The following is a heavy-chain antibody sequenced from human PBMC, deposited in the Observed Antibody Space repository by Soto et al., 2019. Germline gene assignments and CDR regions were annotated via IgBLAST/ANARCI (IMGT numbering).Heavy chain of an antibody. CDR3: ARDRDDYGSGNYYNRIDF. V-gene: IGHV1-69*01. CDR1: GGIFSTYA. D-gene: IGHD3-10*01. CDR2: IIPIFGTP. Sequence: QVQLVQSGAELKKPGSSVKVSCKASGGIFSTYAISWLRQAPGQGLEGMGGIIPIFGTPNYAQRFQGRVTITADESTSTAYMELSRLRSEDTAVYYCARDRDDYGSGNYYNRIDFWGQGTLVTVSS. J-gene: IGHJ4*02.